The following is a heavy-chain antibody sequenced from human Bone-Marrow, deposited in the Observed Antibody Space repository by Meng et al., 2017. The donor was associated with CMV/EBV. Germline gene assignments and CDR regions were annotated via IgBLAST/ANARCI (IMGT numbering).Heavy chain of an antibody. CDR3: ATPGVNFYYYGMDV. Sequence: ASVKVSCKASGYTFTSYDINWVRQATGQGLEWMGWMNPNSGNTGYAQKFQGRVTMTRNTSISTAYMELSSLRSEDTAVYYCATPGVNFYYYGMDVWGRGTTVTVSS. CDR1: GYTFTSYD. V-gene: IGHV1-8*01. J-gene: IGHJ6*02. D-gene: IGHD3-10*01. CDR2: MNPNSGNT.